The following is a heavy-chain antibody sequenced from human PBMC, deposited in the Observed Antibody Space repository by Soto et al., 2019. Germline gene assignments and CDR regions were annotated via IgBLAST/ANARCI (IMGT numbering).Heavy chain of an antibody. D-gene: IGHD5-12*01. CDR1: GLSFSSYW. J-gene: IGHJ4*02. CDR3: GRGGSGGKYLVDLW. V-gene: IGHV3-74*01. Sequence: EVQLVESGGGLVQPGGSLRLSCAASGLSFSSYWMHWVRQAPGKGLEWVSHVNGDGGSTNYADSVKGRFTISRDNAKTPLFLQMHSLRGEDTAVYYCGRGGSGGKYLVDLWGGQGTLVTVSS. CDR2: VNGDGGST.